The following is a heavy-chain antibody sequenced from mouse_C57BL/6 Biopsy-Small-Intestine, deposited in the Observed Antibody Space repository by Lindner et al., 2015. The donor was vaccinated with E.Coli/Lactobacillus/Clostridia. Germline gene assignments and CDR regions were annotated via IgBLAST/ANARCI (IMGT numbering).Heavy chain of an antibody. CDR1: GYTFTDYY. V-gene: IGHV1-19*01. J-gene: IGHJ1*03. CDR2: INPYNGGT. D-gene: IGHD2-4*01. CDR3: ARGDDYDEVWYFDV. Sequence: VQLQESGPVLVKPGASVKMSCKASGYTFTDYYMNWVKQSHGKSLEWIGVINPYNGGTSYNQKFKGKATLTVDKSSSTAYMELNSLTSEDSAVYYCARGDDYDEVWYFDVWGTGTTVTVSS.